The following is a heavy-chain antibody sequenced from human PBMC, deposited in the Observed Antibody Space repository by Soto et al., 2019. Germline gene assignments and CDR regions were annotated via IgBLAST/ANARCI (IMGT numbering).Heavy chain of an antibody. CDR2: ISYDGSNK. CDR1: GFTFSSYG. D-gene: IGHD1-1*01. V-gene: IGHV3-30*18. Sequence: QVQLVESGGGVVQPGRSLRLSCAASGFTFSSYGMHWVRQAPGKGLEWVAVISYDGSNKYYADYVKGRFTISRDNSKNTLYLQMNSLRAEDTAVYYCAKARYPKDWYFDLWGRGTLVTVSS. CDR3: AKARYPKDWYFDL. J-gene: IGHJ2*01.